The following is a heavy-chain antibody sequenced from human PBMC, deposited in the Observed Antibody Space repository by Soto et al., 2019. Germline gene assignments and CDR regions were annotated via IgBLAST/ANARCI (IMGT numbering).Heavy chain of an antibody. CDR3: ARPITMRFYYYYGMDV. Sequence: QVQLVQSGAEVKKPGSSVKVSCKASGGTFSSYAISWVRQAPGQGLEWMGGIIPIFGTANYAQKFQGRVTITADESTSTADMELRSLRSEDTAVYYCARPITMRFYYYYGMDVWGQGTTVTVSS. D-gene: IGHD3-3*01. V-gene: IGHV1-69*01. CDR2: IIPIFGTA. CDR1: GGTFSSYA. J-gene: IGHJ6*02.